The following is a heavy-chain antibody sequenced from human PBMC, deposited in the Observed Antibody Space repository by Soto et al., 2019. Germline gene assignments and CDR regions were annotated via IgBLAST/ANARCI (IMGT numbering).Heavy chain of an antibody. V-gene: IGHV4-34*01. J-gene: IGHJ6*02. CDR3: ARGRAYDYVWGSYRSPTYYYYGMDV. Sequence: SETLSLTCAVYGGSFSGYYWSWIRQPPGKGLEWIGEINHSGSTNYNPSLKSRVTISVDTSKNQFSLKLSSVTAADTAVYYCARGRAYDYVWGSYRSPTYYYYGMDVWGQGTTVTVSS. CDR1: GGSFSGYY. CDR2: INHSGST. D-gene: IGHD3-16*02.